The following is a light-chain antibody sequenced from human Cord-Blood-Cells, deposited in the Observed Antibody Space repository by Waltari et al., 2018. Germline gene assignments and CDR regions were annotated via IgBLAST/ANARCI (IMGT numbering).Light chain of an antibody. V-gene: IGLV2-14*01. CDR1: SSDVGGYNY. CDR2: EVS. Sequence: SALTQPASVSGSPGQSITISCTGTSSDVGGYNYVSWYQQHPGKVPKLMIYEVSNRPSGVSNRFSGPKSGNTASLTISGLQAEDEADYYCSSYTSSSTYVFGTGTKVTVL. CDR3: SSYTSSSTYV. J-gene: IGLJ1*01.